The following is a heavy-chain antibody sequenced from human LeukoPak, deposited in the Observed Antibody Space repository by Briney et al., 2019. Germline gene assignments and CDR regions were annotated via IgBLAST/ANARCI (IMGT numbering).Heavy chain of an antibody. V-gene: IGHV3-23*01. J-gene: IGHJ4*02. Sequence: PGGSLRLSCAASGFTFSSYAMSWVRQAPGKRLEWVSAISGSGGSTYYADSVKGRFTISRDNSKNTLYLQMNSLRAEDSAVYYCAKDAYYDFWSGYYYFDYWGQGTLITVSS. CDR2: ISGSGGST. CDR3: AKDAYYDFWSGYYYFDY. CDR1: GFTFSSYA. D-gene: IGHD3-3*01.